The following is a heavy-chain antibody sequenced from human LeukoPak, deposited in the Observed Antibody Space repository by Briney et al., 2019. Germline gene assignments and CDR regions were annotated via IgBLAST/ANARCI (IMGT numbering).Heavy chain of an antibody. CDR3: TSLIAVAGYYYGMDV. Sequence: PGGSLRLSCAASGFTFSGSAMHWVRQASGKGLEWVGRIRSKANSYATAYAASVKGRFTISRDDSKNTAYLQMNSLKTEDTAVYYCTSLIAVAGYYYGMDVWGQGTTVTVSS. CDR1: GFTFSGSA. CDR2: IRSKANSYAT. V-gene: IGHV3-73*01. D-gene: IGHD6-19*01. J-gene: IGHJ6*02.